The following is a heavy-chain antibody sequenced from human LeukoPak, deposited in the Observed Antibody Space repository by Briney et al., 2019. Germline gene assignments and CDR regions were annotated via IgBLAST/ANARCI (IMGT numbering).Heavy chain of an antibody. CDR2: ISGSGGRT. Sequence: GGSLRLSCAVSGITLSNYGMSWVRQAPGKGLEWVAGISGSGGRTDYADSVKGRFTISRDNSKNTLYLQMKNLRAEDTAVYFCAKRGVVIRVILVGFHKEAYYFDSWGQGALVTVSS. J-gene: IGHJ4*02. CDR3: AKRGVVIRVILVGFHKEAYYFDS. V-gene: IGHV3-23*01. CDR1: GITLSNYG. D-gene: IGHD3-22*01.